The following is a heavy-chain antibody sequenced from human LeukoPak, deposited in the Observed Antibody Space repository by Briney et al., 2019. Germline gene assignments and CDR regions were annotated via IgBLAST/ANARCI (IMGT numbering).Heavy chain of an antibody. CDR3: AKAFGWELTDSVDY. J-gene: IGHJ4*02. V-gene: IGHV3-30*18. D-gene: IGHD1-26*01. CDR1: GFTFSSYG. Sequence: GGSLRLSCEASGFTFSSYGMHWVRQAPGKGLEWVAVISYDGRNKYYADSVKGRFTISRDNSKNTLYLQMNSLRAEDTAVYYCAKAFGWELTDSVDYCGQGTLVTVSS. CDR2: ISYDGRNK.